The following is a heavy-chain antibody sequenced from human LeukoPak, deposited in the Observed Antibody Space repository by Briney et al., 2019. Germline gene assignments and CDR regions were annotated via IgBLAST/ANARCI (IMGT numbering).Heavy chain of an antibody. D-gene: IGHD7-27*01. CDR2: IGGSGTST. CDR3: AKTSLGHPPYYCTMDV. CDR1: GFSFNNYA. J-gene: IGHJ6*02. Sequence: GASLRLSCAASGFSFNNYAMIWVRQAPGKGLEWVSAIGGSGTSTFYADSVKGRSTISRDNSKNTLYLQMNSLGAEDTAVYYCAKTSLGHPPYYCTMDVWGQGTTVTVSS. V-gene: IGHV3-23*01.